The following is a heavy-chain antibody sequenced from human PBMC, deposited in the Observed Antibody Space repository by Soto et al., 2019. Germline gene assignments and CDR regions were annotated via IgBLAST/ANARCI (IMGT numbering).Heavy chain of an antibody. J-gene: IGHJ6*02. V-gene: IGHV3-30-3*01. CDR2: ISYDGNNK. Sequence: QVQLVESGGGVVQPGRSLRLSCAASGFTFSSYVMYWARQAPGKGLEWVAVISYDGNNKYYADSVKGRFTISRDNSKNTLYLQMNSLRAEDTAVYYCARAGCDGGSCYTLVGLRYGMDVWGQGTTVTVSS. D-gene: IGHD2-15*01. CDR3: ARAGCDGGSCYTLVGLRYGMDV. CDR1: GFTFSSYV.